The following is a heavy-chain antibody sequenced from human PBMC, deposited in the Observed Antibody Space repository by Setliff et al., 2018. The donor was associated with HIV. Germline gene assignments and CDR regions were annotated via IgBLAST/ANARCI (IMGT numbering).Heavy chain of an antibody. D-gene: IGHD6-6*01. CDR1: GFTFSNCA. V-gene: IGHV3-21*01. J-gene: IGHJ4*02. Sequence: GGSLRLSCAASGFTFSNCAMYWVRQGPGKGLEWLSSIGTNDDHTYADSVKGRFTISRDNAKNSLYLQMNSLRAEDTAVYYCARLPQDVRSSSDFWGQGTLVTVSS. CDR2: IGTNDDHT. CDR3: ARLPQDVRSSSDF.